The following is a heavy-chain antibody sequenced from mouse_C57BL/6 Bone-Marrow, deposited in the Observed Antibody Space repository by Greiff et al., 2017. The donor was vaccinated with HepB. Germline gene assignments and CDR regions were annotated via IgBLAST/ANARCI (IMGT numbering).Heavy chain of an antibody. D-gene: IGHD1-1*01. CDR3: ARETHYYGSSYGYFDV. CDR2: IYPGSGST. CDR1: GYTFTSYW. Sequence: VQLQESGAELVKPGASVKMSCKASGYTFTSYWITWVKQRPGQGLEWIGDIYPGSGSTNYNEKFKSKATLTVDTSSSTAYMQLSSLTSEDSAVYYCARETHYYGSSYGYFDVWGTGTTVTVSS. J-gene: IGHJ1*03. V-gene: IGHV1-55*01.